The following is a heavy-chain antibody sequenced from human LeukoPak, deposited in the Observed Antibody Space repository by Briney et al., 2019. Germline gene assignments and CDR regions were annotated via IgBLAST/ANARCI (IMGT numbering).Heavy chain of an antibody. CDR1: GFTFGDYA. CDR3: STDYYDSSGYYEVDY. V-gene: IGHV3-49*04. Sequence: GGSLRLSCTASGFTFGDYAMSWVRQAPGKGLEWVGFIGSKAYGGTTEYAASVKGRFTISRDDSKSIAYLQMNSLKTEDTAVYYCSTDYYDSSGYYEVDYWGQGTLVTVSS. D-gene: IGHD3-22*01. J-gene: IGHJ4*02. CDR2: IGSKAYGGTT.